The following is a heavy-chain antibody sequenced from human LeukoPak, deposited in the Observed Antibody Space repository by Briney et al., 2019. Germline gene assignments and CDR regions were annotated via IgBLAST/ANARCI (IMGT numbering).Heavy chain of an antibody. V-gene: IGHV4-59*01. CDR2: IYSSGST. CDR1: GGSFSGYY. D-gene: IGHD3-22*01. J-gene: IGHJ3*02. CDR3: ARARNYYDSSGFYYEGDAFDI. Sequence: SETLSLTCAVYGGSFSGYYWSWIRQPPGKGLECIGYIYSSGSTNYNPSLKSRVTISVDTSKNQFSLKLSSVTAADTAVYYCARARNYYDSSGFYYEGDAFDIWGQGTMVTVSS.